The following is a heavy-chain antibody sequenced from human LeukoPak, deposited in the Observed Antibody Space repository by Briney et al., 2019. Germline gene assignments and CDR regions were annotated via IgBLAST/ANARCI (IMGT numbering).Heavy chain of an antibody. J-gene: IGHJ6*02. D-gene: IGHD2-2*01. CDR1: GGSISSYY. Sequence: SETLSLTCTVSGGSISSYYWSWIRQPPGKGLEWIGYIYYSGSTNYNPSLKSRVTISVDTSKNQFSLKLSSVTAADTAVYYCARDPPIVVVPAATPYYYGMDVWGQGTTVTVSS. V-gene: IGHV4-59*12. CDR2: IYYSGST. CDR3: ARDPPIVVVPAATPYYYGMDV.